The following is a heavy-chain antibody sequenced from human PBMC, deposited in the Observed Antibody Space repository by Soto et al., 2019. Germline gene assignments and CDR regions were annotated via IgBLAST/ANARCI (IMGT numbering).Heavy chain of an antibody. CDR2: IDWDDDK. CDR1: GFSLSTSGMC. J-gene: IGHJ4*02. V-gene: IGHV2-70*12. Sequence: SGPTLVNPTQTLTLTCTFSGFSLSTSGMCVSWIRQPPGKALEWLALIDWDDDKYYSTSLRSRLTITKDTSKKQVVLTMTNMDPVDTATYYCVQSRCGGDCLTFYSSHAYYGLDVWGQGTLVTVSS. D-gene: IGHD2-21*02. CDR3: VQSRCGGDCLTFYSSHAYYGLDV.